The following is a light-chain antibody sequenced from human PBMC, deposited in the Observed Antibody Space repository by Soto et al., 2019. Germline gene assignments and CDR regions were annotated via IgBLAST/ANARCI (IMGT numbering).Light chain of an antibody. Sequence: QSALTQPPSASGSPGQSVTISCTGTSSDVGGYNYVSWYQQHPGKAPKLIIYEVSKRPSGVPDHFSGSKSGNTASLTVSGLQAEDEADYYCSSYAGSNNYVFGTGTQLTVL. V-gene: IGLV2-8*01. CDR3: SSYAGSNNYV. J-gene: IGLJ1*01. CDR2: EVS. CDR1: SSDVGGYNY.